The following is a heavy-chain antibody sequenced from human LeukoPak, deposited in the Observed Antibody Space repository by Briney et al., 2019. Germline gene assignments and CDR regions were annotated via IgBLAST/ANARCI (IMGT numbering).Heavy chain of an antibody. CDR3: ARGSDYDFWSGYYTAVYYFDY. V-gene: IGHV4-59*01. Sequence: ASETLSLTCTVSGGSISSYYWSWIRQPPGKGLEWIGYIYYSGSTNYNPSLKSRVTISVDTSKNQFSLKLSSVTAADTAVYYCARGSDYDFWSGYYTAVYYFDYWGQGTLVTVSS. CDR2: IYYSGST. CDR1: GGSISSYY. D-gene: IGHD3-3*01. J-gene: IGHJ4*02.